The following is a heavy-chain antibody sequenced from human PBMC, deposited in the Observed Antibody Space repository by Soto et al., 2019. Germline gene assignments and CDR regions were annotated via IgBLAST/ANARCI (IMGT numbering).Heavy chain of an antibody. J-gene: IGHJ1*01. D-gene: IGHD2-2*01. CDR2: IDWDDDK. CDR3: TVILSSTSPLAEYFLH. V-gene: IGHV2-70*01. Sequence: YGPTLVNTTQNLTLTCTFSGFSLSTSGMCVSWIRQPPGKALEWLALIDWDDDKYYSTSLKTRITISKHTSKHQVVLTMTNIDPLDTATYYRTVILSSTSPLAEYFLHWGPGALVTLSS. CDR1: GFSLSTSGMC.